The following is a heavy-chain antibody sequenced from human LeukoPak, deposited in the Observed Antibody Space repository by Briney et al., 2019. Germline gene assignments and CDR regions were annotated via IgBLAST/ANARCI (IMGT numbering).Heavy chain of an antibody. CDR1: GFTFDDYG. D-gene: IGHD3-10*01. Sequence: PGGSLRLSCAASGFTFDDYGMSWVRQAPGKGLEWVSGINWNGGSTGYADSVKGRFTISRDNAKNSLYLQMNSLRAEDTALYYCARAAPYYYRSGSYIRWGQGTLVTVSS. J-gene: IGHJ4*02. V-gene: IGHV3-20*04. CDR3: ARAAPYYYRSGSYIR. CDR2: INWNGGST.